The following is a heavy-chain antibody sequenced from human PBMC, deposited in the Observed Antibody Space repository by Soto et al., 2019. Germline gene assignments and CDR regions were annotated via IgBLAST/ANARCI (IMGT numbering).Heavy chain of an antibody. D-gene: IGHD3-16*01. V-gene: IGHV4-31*03. CDR1: GGAVSSGGYY. Sequence: QVQLQESGPGLVKPSQTLSLTCTVSGGAVSSGGYYWSWIRQHPGKGLEWIGYISHNGYSYYNPSLKSRVTISLHPSKNQFSLKLSSVTAADTAVYYCARRPQGDRGNRFDPWGQGTLVTVSS. CDR2: ISHNGYS. CDR3: ARRPQGDRGNRFDP. J-gene: IGHJ5*02.